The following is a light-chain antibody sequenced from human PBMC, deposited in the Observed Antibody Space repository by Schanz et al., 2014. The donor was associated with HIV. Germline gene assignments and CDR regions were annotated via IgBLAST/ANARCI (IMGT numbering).Light chain of an antibody. J-gene: IGKJ1*01. CDR2: AAS. V-gene: IGKV1-39*01. CDR1: QTITTY. CDR3: QQCDRSPCT. Sequence: DIQMTQSPSSLSASVGDSVTIACRASQTITTYLNWYQQKPGKAPKFLIYAASTLHTGVPARFSGSGSGTDFTLTISRLEPEDFAMYYCQQCDRSPCTFGQGTKLEIK.